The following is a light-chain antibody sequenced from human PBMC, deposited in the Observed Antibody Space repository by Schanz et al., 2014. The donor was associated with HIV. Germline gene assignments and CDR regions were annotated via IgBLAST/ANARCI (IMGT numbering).Light chain of an antibody. CDR2: GAS. CDR3: QQTFTTWT. J-gene: IGKJ1*01. Sequence: EIVLTQSPATLSLSPGERATLSCRASQSVSRFLAWYQQKPGQAPRLLIYGASSRATGIPDRFSGSGSGTDFTLTINGLQPEDFASYYCQQTFTTWTFGQGT. V-gene: IGKV3-11*01. CDR1: QSVSRF.